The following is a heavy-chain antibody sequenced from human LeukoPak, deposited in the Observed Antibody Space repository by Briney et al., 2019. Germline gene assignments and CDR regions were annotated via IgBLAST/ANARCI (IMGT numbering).Heavy chain of an antibody. D-gene: IGHD2-2*01. CDR2: IIPILGIA. J-gene: IGHJ6*03. Sequence: SVKVSCKTSGGTFSSYAISWVRQAPGQGLEWMGRIIPILGIANYAQKFQGRVTITTDESTSTAYMELSSLRSEDTAVYYCARGLRYCSSTSCYGYYYYMDVWGKGTTVTVSS. CDR3: ARGLRYCSSTSCYGYYYYMDV. CDR1: GGTFSSYA. V-gene: IGHV1-69*04.